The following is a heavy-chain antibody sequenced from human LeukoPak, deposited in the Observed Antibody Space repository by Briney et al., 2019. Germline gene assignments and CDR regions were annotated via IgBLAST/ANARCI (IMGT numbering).Heavy chain of an antibody. V-gene: IGHV3-66*01. Sequence: GGSLRLSCAASGFTVSRNYMSWVRQAPGKGLEWVSVIYSGGRTYYADSVKGRFTISRDNSKNTLYLQMNRLRAEDTAVYYCARLPELPGFGDYWGQGTLVTVSS. J-gene: IGHJ4*02. D-gene: IGHD3-10*01. CDR3: ARLPELPGFGDY. CDR2: IYSGGRT. CDR1: GFTVSRNY.